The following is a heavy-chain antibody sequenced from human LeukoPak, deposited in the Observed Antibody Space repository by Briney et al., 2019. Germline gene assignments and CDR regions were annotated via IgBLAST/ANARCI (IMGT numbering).Heavy chain of an antibody. Sequence: ASVKVSCKASGYTFTGYYMHWVRQAPGQGLEWMGWINPNSGGTNYAQKFQGRVTMTRDTSISTAYMELSRLRSDDTAVYYCARSLLRDYYYYYGMDVWGQGTTVTVSS. V-gene: IGHV1-2*02. D-gene: IGHD3-22*01. CDR3: ARSLLRDYYYYYGMDV. CDR1: GYTFTGYY. J-gene: IGHJ6*02. CDR2: INPNSGGT.